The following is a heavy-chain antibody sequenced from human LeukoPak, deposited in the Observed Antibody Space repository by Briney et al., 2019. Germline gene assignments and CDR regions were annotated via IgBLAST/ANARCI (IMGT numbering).Heavy chain of an antibody. CDR1: GFTFSSNY. V-gene: IGHV3-53*01. J-gene: IGHJ2*01. CDR2: IYSGGST. Sequence: GGSLRLSCAASGFTFSSNYMSWVRQAPGKGLEWVSVIYSGGSTYYADSVKGRFTISRDNSKNTLYLQMNSLRAEDTAVYYCARFPAYWYFDLWGRGTLVTVSS. CDR3: ARFPAYWYFDL.